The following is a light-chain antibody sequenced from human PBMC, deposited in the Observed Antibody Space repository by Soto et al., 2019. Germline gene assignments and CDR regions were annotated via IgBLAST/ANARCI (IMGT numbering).Light chain of an antibody. CDR3: RQYNSWPPGT. J-gene: IGKJ2*01. V-gene: IGKV3-15*01. CDR1: QSLISSY. Sequence: EILLTQSPGTLSLSPGERATLTCRASQSLISSYLAWHHQKPGQAPRLLITDASTRATGIPARFSGSGSGTEFTLTISSRQSEEFALYYCRQYNSWPPGTFGEGTKVDIK. CDR2: DAS.